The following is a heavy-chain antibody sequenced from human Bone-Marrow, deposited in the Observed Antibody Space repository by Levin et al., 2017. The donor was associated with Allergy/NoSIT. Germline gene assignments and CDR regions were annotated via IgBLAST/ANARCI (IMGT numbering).Heavy chain of an antibody. Sequence: GGSLRLSCAASGFTFSNAWMSWVRQAPGKGLEWVGRIKSKTDGGTTDYAAPVKGRFTISRDDSKNTLYLQMNSLKTEDTAVYYCTTGGLVGALNVESTRYYYYYGMDVWGQGTTVTVSS. CDR3: TTGGLVGALNVESTRYYYYYGMDV. CDR1: GFTFSNAW. V-gene: IGHV3-15*01. CDR2: IKSKTDGGTT. D-gene: IGHD1-26*01. J-gene: IGHJ6*02.